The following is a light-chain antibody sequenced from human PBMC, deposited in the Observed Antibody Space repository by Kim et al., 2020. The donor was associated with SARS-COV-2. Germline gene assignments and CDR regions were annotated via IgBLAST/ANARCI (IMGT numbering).Light chain of an antibody. J-gene: IGLJ1*01. CDR1: SLRSYY. CDR3: NSRDSSGNYV. V-gene: IGLV3-19*01. CDR2: GKN. Sequence: VALEQTVRIKCQGDSLRSYYASWYQQKPGQAPVLVIYGKNNRPSGIPDRFSGSSSGNTASLTITGAQAEVEADYYCNSRDSSGNYVFGTGTKVTVL.